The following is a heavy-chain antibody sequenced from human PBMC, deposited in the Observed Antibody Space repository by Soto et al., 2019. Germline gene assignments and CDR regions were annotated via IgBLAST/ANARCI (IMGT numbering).Heavy chain of an antibody. CDR1: GVSISSGDYY. CDR2: IYYSGST. D-gene: IGHD5-12*01. Sequence: TLSLTCTVSGVSISSGDYYWSWIRQPPGKGLEWIGYIYYSGSTYYNPSLKSRVTISVDTSKNQFSLKLSSVTAADTAVYYCASSQGSGDGDSGYDYFDYWGQGTLVTVSS. J-gene: IGHJ4*02. V-gene: IGHV4-30-4*01. CDR3: ASSQGSGDGDSGYDYFDY.